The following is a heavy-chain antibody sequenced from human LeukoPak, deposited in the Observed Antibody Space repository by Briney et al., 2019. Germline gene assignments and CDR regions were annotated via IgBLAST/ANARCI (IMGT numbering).Heavy chain of an antibody. CDR3: ARDGGGDSGSYYFDY. CDR2: IIPIFGTA. Sequence: ASVKVSCKASGYSFTGYYMHWVRQAPGQGLEWMGGIIPIFGTANYAQKFQGRVTITADESTSTAYMELSSLRSEDTAVYYCARDGGGDSGSYYFDYWGQGTLVTVSS. CDR1: GYSFTGYY. D-gene: IGHD1-26*01. J-gene: IGHJ4*02. V-gene: IGHV1-69*13.